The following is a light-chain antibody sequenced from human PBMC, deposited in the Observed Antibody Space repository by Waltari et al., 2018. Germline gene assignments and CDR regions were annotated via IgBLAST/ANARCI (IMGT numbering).Light chain of an antibody. CDR3: QQHYGVLWT. J-gene: IGKJ1*01. Sequence: IVMTQSPDSLAVSLGERATINCKSSQSLLYSSNNKNYLAWYQQKPGQPPQLLIYWASTRESGVPDRFSGSGSGTDFTLTISTLQAEDVAVYYCQQHYGVLWTFGQGTKVEI. V-gene: IGKV4-1*01. CDR1: QSLLYSSNNKNY. CDR2: WAS.